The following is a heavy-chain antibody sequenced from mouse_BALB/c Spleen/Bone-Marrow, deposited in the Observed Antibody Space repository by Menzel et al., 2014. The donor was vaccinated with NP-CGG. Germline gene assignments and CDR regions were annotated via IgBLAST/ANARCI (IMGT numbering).Heavy chain of an antibody. CDR1: GFDFSRYW. J-gene: IGHJ3*01. V-gene: IGHV4-1*02. CDR2: INPDSSTI. CDR3: ASLHYYGFFAY. D-gene: IGHD1-2*01. Sequence: EVQLQQSGGGLVRPGGSLKLSCAASGFDFSRYWMSWVRQAPGKGLEWIGEINPDSSTINYTPSLKDKFIISRDNAKNTLYLQMSKVRSEDTALYYCASLHYYGFFAYWGQGTLVTVSA.